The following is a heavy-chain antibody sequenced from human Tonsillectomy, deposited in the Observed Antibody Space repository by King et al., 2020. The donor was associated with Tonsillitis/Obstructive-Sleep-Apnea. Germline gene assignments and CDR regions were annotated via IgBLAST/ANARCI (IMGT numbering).Heavy chain of an antibody. Sequence: EVQLVESGGGLVQPGGSLRLSCAASGFSFSSYWMSWVRQAPGKGLEWVANIKQDGSEKYVDSLKGRFTISRDNDSKNSLYLQMNSLRAEDTAVYYCAGDNGDFGYWGQGTLVTVSS. V-gene: IGHV3-7*03. D-gene: IGHD4-17*01. CDR1: GFSFSSYW. J-gene: IGHJ4*02. CDR2: IKQDGSEK. CDR3: AGDNGDFGY.